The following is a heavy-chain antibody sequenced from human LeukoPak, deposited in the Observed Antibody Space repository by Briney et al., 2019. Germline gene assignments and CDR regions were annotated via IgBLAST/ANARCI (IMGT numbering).Heavy chain of an antibody. CDR1: GGSISSYY. V-gene: IGHV4-59*01. CDR2: IYYSGST. D-gene: IGHD2-2*01. J-gene: IGHJ5*02. CDR3: ASGGYCSSTSCYGFDP. Sequence: SETLSLTCTVSGGSISSYYWSWIRQPPGKGLEWIGYIYYSGSTNYNPSLKSRVTISVDTSKNQFSLKLSSVTAADTAVYYCASGGYCSSTSCYGFDPWGQGTLVTVSS.